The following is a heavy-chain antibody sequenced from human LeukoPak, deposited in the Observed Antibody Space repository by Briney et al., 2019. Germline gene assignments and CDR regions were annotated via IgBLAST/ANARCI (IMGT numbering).Heavy chain of an antibody. Sequence: SETLSLTCTVSGGSISSSSYYWGWIRQPPGKGLEWIGSIYYSGSTYYNPSLKSRVTISVDTSKNQFSLKLSSVTAADTAVYYGGRAVHYYDGSGYQFRWYFDYWGQGTLVTVSS. J-gene: IGHJ4*02. CDR3: GRAVHYYDGSGYQFRWYFDY. V-gene: IGHV4-39*07. CDR1: GGSISSSSYY. CDR2: IYYSGST. D-gene: IGHD3-22*01.